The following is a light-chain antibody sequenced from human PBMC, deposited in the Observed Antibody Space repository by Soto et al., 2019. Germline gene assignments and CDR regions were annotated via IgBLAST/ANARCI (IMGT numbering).Light chain of an antibody. Sequence: DIQMTQSPSTLSESVVARVTITCRASQSISSWLAWYQQKPGKAPKPLIYDASSLESGVPSRFSGSGSGTEFTLTISSLQPDDFATYYCQKYNSYSWKCGQGNKGDIK. CDR1: QSISSW. CDR2: DAS. CDR3: QKYNSYSWK. J-gene: IGKJ1*01. V-gene: IGKV1-5*01.